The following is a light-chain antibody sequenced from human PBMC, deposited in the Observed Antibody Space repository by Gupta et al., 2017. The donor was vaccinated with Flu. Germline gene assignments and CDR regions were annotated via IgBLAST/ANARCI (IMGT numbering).Light chain of an antibody. V-gene: IGKV2-28*01. CDR1: QSLLHSNGYNY. Sequence: PVTPGEPASISCRSSQSLLHSNGYNYLDWFVQKPGQSPQLLIYLGSYRASGVPDRFSGSGSGTDFTLRISRVEAEDVGTYYCMQDLQGFTFGGGTKVEIK. CDR3: MQDLQGFT. J-gene: IGKJ4*01. CDR2: LGS.